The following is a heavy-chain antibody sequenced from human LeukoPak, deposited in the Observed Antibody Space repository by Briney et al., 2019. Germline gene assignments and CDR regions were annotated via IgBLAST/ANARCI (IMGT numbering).Heavy chain of an antibody. D-gene: IGHD1-26*01. CDR3: ASGYSGSYFGFYFFDY. V-gene: IGHV3-21*01. Sequence: PGGSLRLSCAASGFTFSSYSMNWVRQAPGKGLEWVSSISSSSSYIYYADSVKGRFTISRDNAKDTLYLQMNSLRAEDTAVYYCASGYSGSYFGFYFFDYWGQGTLVTVSS. CDR2: ISSSSSYI. J-gene: IGHJ4*02. CDR1: GFTFSSYS.